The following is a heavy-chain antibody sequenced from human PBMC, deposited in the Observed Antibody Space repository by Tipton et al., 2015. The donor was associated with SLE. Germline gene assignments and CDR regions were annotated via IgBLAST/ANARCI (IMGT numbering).Heavy chain of an antibody. V-gene: IGHV4-31*03. J-gene: IGHJ6*03. D-gene: IGHD6-13*01. CDR3: ARTLAAAGTDYYYYMDV. CDR2: IYYSGST. Sequence: TLSLTCTVSGGSISSGGYYWSWIRQHPGKGLEWIGYIYYSGSTYYNPSLKSRVTISVDTSKNQFSLKLSSVTAADTAVYYCARTLAAAGTDYYYYMDVWGKGTTVTVSS. CDR1: GGSISSGGYY.